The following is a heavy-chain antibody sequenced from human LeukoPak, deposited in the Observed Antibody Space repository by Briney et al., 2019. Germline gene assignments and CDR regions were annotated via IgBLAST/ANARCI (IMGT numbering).Heavy chain of an antibody. CDR3: AREVIYDFWSGYRNPIDY. J-gene: IGHJ4*02. CDR2: TYYRPKWYN. D-gene: IGHD3-3*01. CDR1: GDSVSSNSAA. V-gene: IGHV6-1*01. Sequence: SQTLSLTCTISGDSVSSNSAAWNWIRQSPSRGLEWLGRTYYRPKWYNDYAVSVKSRITINPDTSKNQFSLQLNSVTPEDTAVYYCAREVIYDFWSGYRNPIDYWGQGTLVTVSS.